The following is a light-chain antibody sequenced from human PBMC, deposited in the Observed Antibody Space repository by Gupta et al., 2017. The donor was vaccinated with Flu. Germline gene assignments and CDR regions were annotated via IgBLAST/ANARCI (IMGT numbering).Light chain of an antibody. V-gene: IGLV1-47*01. CDR3: AAWDDSLSGVV. CDR2: RNN. CDR1: SSNTGSNY. Sequence: QSVLTQLPSASGTPGERVTISRSGSSSNTGSNYVYWYQQLPGTAPKLLIYRNNQRPSGVPDRFSGSKSGTSASLAISGLRSEDEADYYCAAWDDSLSGVVFGGGTKLTVL. J-gene: IGLJ2*01.